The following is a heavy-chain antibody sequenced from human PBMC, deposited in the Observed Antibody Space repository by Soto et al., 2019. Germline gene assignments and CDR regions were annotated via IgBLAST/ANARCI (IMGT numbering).Heavy chain of an antibody. CDR3: ARGYVDQWEPFKNPYYYGMDV. V-gene: IGHV4-59*01. CDR2: IYYSGST. J-gene: IGHJ6*02. Sequence: PSETLSLTNTVSGGNISSYYWRLIRKHTGKGLEWIGYIYYSGSTNYNPSLKSRVTISVDTSKNQFSLKLSSVTAADTAVYYCARGYVDQWEPFKNPYYYGMDVWGQGTTVTVSS. D-gene: IGHD1-26*01. CDR1: GGNISSYY.